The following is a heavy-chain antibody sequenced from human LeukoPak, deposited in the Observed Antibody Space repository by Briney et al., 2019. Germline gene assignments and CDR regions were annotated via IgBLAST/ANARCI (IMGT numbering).Heavy chain of an antibody. Sequence: PGGSLRLSCAASGFTFSSYGMHWVRQAPGKGLEWVAFIRYDGSNKYYADSVKGRFTISRDNSKNTLYLQMNSLRAEDTAGYYCAKVYTYYDFWSGYYDDYWGQGTLVTVSS. CDR3: AKVYTYYDFWSGYYDDY. D-gene: IGHD3-3*01. V-gene: IGHV3-30*02. CDR2: IRYDGSNK. CDR1: GFTFSSYG. J-gene: IGHJ4*02.